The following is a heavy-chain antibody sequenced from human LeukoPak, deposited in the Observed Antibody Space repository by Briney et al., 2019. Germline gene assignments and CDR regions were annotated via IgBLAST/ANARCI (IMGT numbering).Heavy chain of an antibody. CDR3: ARESGYRSFEY. CDR1: GFSFSSYW. Sequence: GGSLRLSCAASGFSFSSYWMRWVRQAPGKGLVWVSRINTDGSSTNYADSVKGRFTISRDNAKNTVYLQMNSPRVEDTAVYFCARESGYRSFEYWGQGTLVAVSS. V-gene: IGHV3-74*01. J-gene: IGHJ4*02. CDR2: INTDGSST. D-gene: IGHD5-18*01.